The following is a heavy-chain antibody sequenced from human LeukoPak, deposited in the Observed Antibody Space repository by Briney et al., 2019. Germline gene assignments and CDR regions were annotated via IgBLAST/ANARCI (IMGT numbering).Heavy chain of an antibody. Sequence: GGSLRLSRAASGFTFSSYAMSWVRQAPGKGLVWVSRINSDGSSTSYADSVKGRFTISRDNAKNTLYLQMNSLRAEDTAVYYCARVATVTSDYWGQGTLVTVSS. D-gene: IGHD4-17*01. CDR3: ARVATVTSDY. V-gene: IGHV3-74*01. CDR2: INSDGSST. CDR1: GFTFSSYA. J-gene: IGHJ4*02.